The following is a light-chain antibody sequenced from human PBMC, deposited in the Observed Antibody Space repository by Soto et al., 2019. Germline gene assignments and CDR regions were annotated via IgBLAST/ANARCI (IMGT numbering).Light chain of an antibody. CDR2: EVS. Sequence: QSALTQPASVSGSPGQSITISCTGTSSDVGGYNFVSWYQQHPGKAPRLIIYEVSSRPSGVSYRFSGSKSGNTASLTISGLPAEDEADYYRSSFTLRNPPLLFGGGTKLTVL. CDR3: SSFTLRNPPLL. CDR1: SSDVGGYNF. V-gene: IGLV2-14*01. J-gene: IGLJ3*02.